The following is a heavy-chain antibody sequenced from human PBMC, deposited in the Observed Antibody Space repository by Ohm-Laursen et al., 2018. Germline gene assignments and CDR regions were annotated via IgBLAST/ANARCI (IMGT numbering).Heavy chain of an antibody. Sequence: SLRLSCSASGFTFSSYGMHWVRQAPGKGLEWVAVISYDGSNKYYADSVKGRFTISRDNSKNTLYLQMNSLRAEDTAVYYCAKVLELFYYYYYGMDVWGQGTTVTVSS. CDR1: GFTFSSYG. CDR3: AKVLELFYYYYYGMDV. V-gene: IGHV3-30*18. D-gene: IGHD1-7*01. CDR2: ISYDGSNK. J-gene: IGHJ6*02.